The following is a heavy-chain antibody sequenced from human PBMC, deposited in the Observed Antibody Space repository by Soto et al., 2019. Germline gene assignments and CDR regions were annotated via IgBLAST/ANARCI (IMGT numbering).Heavy chain of an antibody. CDR1: GFTFSDYY. CDR3: ARAEGGRYDYVWGSYHQGPFDY. V-gene: IGHV3-11*06. D-gene: IGHD3-16*02. CDR2: ISSSSSYT. J-gene: IGHJ4*02. Sequence: GGSLRLSCAASGFTFSDYYMSWIRQAPGKGLEWVSYISSSSSYTNYADSVKGRFTISRDNAKNSLYLQMNSLRAEDTAVYYCARAEGGRYDYVWGSYHQGPFDYWGQGTLGTVSS.